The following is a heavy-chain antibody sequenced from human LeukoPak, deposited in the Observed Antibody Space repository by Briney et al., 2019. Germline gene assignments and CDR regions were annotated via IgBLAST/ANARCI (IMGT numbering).Heavy chain of an antibody. CDR3: AKRQRSGGSCYDY. V-gene: IGHV3-23*01. CDR1: GFTFSSYG. J-gene: IGHJ4*02. D-gene: IGHD2-15*01. Sequence: GGTLRLSCAASGFTFSSYGMSWVRRAPGKGLEWVSAISGSGGSTYYADSVKGRFTISRDNSKNTLYLQMNSLRAEDTAVYYCAKRQRSGGSCYDYWGQGTLVTVSS. CDR2: ISGSGGST.